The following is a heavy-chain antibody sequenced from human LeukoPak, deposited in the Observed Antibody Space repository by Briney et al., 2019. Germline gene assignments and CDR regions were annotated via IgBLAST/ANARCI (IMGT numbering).Heavy chain of an antibody. CDR1: GYTLTAYY. CDR2: IDPNSGGT. D-gene: IGHD6-19*01. J-gene: IGHJ4*02. Sequence: ASVKVSCKASGYTLTAYYIHWVRQAPGQGLEWMGWIDPNSGGTNFAQKFQGRVTMTRDTSITTAYVELSSLKSDDTAVYYCARGDIQWDYWGQGTQVTVSS. CDR3: ARGDIQWDY. V-gene: IGHV1-2*02.